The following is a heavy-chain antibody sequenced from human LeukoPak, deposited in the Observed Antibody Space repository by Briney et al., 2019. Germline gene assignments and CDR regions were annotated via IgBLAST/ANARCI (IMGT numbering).Heavy chain of an antibody. CDR1: GFTFSNYA. D-gene: IGHD1-7*01. CDR2: VSSTGGTT. J-gene: IGHJ4*02. V-gene: IGHV3-23*01. Sequence: GGSLRLSCAASGFTFSNYAMSWVRQAPGKGLEWVSSVSSTGGTTYYADSVKGRFTISRDNSKNMLYLQMNSLRAENTAVYYCAKGSNWNYLYYFDYWGQGTLVTVSS. CDR3: AKGSNWNYLYYFDY.